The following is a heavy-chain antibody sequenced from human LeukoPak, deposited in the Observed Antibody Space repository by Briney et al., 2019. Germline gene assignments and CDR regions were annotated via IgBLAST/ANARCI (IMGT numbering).Heavy chain of an antibody. D-gene: IGHD3-3*01. J-gene: IGHJ4*02. CDR2: IRYDGSNK. CDR1: GFTFSSYG. V-gene: IGHV3-33*01. CDR3: AREAVSVYYDFWSGLNFDY. Sequence: PGGSLRLSCAASGFTFSSYGMHWVRQAPGKGLEWVAVIRYDGSNKYYADSVKGRFTISRDNSKNTLYLQMNSLRAEDTAVYYCAREAVSVYYDFWSGLNFDYWGQGTLVTVSS.